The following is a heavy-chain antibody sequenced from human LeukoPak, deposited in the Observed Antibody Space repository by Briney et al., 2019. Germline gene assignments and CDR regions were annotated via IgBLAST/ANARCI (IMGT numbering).Heavy chain of an antibody. J-gene: IGHJ5*02. D-gene: IGHD3-10*01. V-gene: IGHV4-39*07. CDR2: IYYTGNT. CDR3: AIRVITMVRGVNWFDP. Sequence: SETLSLTCSVSGDSIIGYYWGWIRQPPGKGLEWIGNIYYTGNTYYNSSLKSRVTISLDTSKNQFSLKLSSVTAADTAVYYCAIRVITMVRGVNWFDPWGQGTLVTVSS. CDR1: GDSIIGYY.